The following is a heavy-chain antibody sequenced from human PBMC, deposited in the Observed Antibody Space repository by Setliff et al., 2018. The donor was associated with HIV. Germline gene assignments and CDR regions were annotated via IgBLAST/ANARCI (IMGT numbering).Heavy chain of an antibody. CDR1: GFTFSSFW. CDR3: ARVQNEYIYGYNNYYYMDV. Sequence: GGSLRLSCAASGFTFSSFWMSWVRQAPGKGLEWVATIKQDGSEKYYVDSVKGRFNISRDNAKNSLYLQMDSLRAEDTAEYYCARVQNEYIYGYNNYYYMDVWGKGTTVTVSS. J-gene: IGHJ6*03. V-gene: IGHV3-7*03. CDR2: IKQDGSEK. D-gene: IGHD5-18*01.